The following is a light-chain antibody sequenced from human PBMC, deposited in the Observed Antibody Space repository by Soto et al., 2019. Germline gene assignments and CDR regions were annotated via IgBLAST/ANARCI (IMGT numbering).Light chain of an antibody. CDR2: LSSDGSH. J-gene: IGLJ2*01. CDR3: QTWGTGISVV. CDR1: SGHSNYA. Sequence: QPVLTQSPSASASLGASVKLTCTLSSGHSNYAIAWHQQQPEKGPRFLMKLSSDGSHTKGDGIPDRFSGSSSGAERYLTISGLQSEDEADYYCQTWGTGISVVFGGGTKLTVL. V-gene: IGLV4-69*01.